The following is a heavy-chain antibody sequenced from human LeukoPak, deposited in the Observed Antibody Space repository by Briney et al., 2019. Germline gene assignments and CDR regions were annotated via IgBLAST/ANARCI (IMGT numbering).Heavy chain of an antibody. V-gene: IGHV2-70*04. CDR2: IDWDDDR. D-gene: IGHD2-8*01. CDR1: GFSLSTTGMR. CDR3: ARMVTNGGAFDI. J-gene: IGHJ3*02. Sequence: SSPTLVNPTQTLTLTCTFSGFSLSTTGMRVRWIRQPPGKALEWLARIDWDDDRFYSTSLKTRLTISKDTSKNQVVLTMTNVDPVDTATYYCARMVTNGGAFDIWGQGTMVTVSS.